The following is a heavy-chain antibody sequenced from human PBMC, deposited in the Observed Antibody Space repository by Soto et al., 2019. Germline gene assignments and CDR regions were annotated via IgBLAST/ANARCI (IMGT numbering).Heavy chain of an antibody. J-gene: IGHJ6*03. V-gene: IGHV4-39*01. CDR2: IYYSGST. CDR3: ASHEYSMSYMDV. CDR1: GGSISSSSYY. Sequence: QLQLQESGPGLVKPSETLSLTCGVSGGSISSSSYYWAWIRQPPGKGLEWIGSIYYSGSTYYNPSLKSRVTISVDTSKNQFSLRLSSVTAADTAVYQCASHEYSMSYMDVWGKGTTVTVSS. D-gene: IGHD2-15*01.